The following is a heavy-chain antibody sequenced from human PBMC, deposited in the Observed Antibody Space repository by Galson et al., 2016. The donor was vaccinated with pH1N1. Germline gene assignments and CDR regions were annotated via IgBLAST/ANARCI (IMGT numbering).Heavy chain of an antibody. CDR1: GYTFTTFG. CDR3: ARDRSVLRYFDWLPNWFDP. D-gene: IGHD3-9*01. Sequence: SVKVSCKASGYTFTTFGISWVRQAPGKGLEWLGWISTSKGNTKNAQRLLDRVTMTRDTSTSTVFMELTSLRSDDTAIYYCARDRSVLRYFDWLPNWFDPWGQGALVTVSS. J-gene: IGHJ5*02. CDR2: ISTSKGNT. V-gene: IGHV1-18*01.